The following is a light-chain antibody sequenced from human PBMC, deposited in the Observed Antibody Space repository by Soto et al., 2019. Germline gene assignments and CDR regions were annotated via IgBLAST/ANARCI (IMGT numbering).Light chain of an antibody. CDR1: KGLKNTS. V-gene: IGKV3-20*01. CDR3: QQYGSSSRT. Sequence: GWSRSQGTLSLFQGERATLSCRAGKGLKNTSLAWYRQKPGQAPRLLIYGSSSRATGIPDRFSGSGSGTDFTLTISRLEPEDFAVYYCQQYGSSSRTFGGGTKVEIK. J-gene: IGKJ4*01. CDR2: GSS.